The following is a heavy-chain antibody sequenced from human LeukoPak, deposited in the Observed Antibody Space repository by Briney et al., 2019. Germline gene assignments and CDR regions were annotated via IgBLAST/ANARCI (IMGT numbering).Heavy chain of an antibody. Sequence: SGPTLVNPTQTLTLTCTFSGFSLRTSGMRVSWIRQPPGKALEWLARIDWDDDKFYDTSLKPRLTISKDTSKNQVVLTMTNMDPVDTATYYCARMGSGNYVFDIWGQGTMVTVSS. CDR3: ARMGSGNYVFDI. J-gene: IGHJ3*02. CDR2: IDWDDDK. D-gene: IGHD3-10*01. V-gene: IGHV2-70*04. CDR1: GFSLRTSGMR.